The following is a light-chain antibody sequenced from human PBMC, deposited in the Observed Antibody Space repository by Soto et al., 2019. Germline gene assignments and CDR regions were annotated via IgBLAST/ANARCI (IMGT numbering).Light chain of an antibody. CDR1: QSVSSSY. CDR2: AAS. V-gene: IGKV3-20*01. J-gene: IGKJ4*01. Sequence: EIVLTQSPGTLSLSPGERATLSCRASQSVSSSYLAWYQQKPGQAPRLFIYAASIRATGIPDRFSGSGSGTDFTLTISSLEPEDFAVYYCQQYGGSPPRLTFGGGTKVEIK. CDR3: QQYGGSPPRLT.